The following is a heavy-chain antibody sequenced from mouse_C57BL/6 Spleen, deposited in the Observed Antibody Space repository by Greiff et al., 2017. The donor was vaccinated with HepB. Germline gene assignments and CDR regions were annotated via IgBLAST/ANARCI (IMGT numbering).Heavy chain of an antibody. V-gene: IGHV5-6*02. CDR2: ISSGGSYT. CDR1: GFTFSSYG. CDR3: ARQAEGYFDY. J-gene: IGHJ2*01. Sequence: DVMLVESGGDLVKPGGSLKLSCAASGFTFSSYGMSWVRQTPDKRLEWVATISSGGSYTYYPDSVKGRFTISRDNAKNTLYLQMSSLKSEDTAMYYCARQAEGYFDYWGQGTTLTVSS.